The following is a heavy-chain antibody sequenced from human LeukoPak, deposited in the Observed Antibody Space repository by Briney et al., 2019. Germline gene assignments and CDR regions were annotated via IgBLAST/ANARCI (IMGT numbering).Heavy chain of an antibody. CDR1: GDSMRNYY. V-gene: IGHV4-59*01. J-gene: IGHJ4*02. CDR2: IYYSGST. Sequence: ASETLSLTCSVSGDSMRNYYLSWIQQPPGKGLEWIGYIYYSGSTNYNPSLKSRVTISVDTSKDQFSLKLTSVTATDTAMYYCARDGRGSLRCDNWGQRTLVTVSS. CDR3: ARDGRGSLRCDN. D-gene: IGHD1-26*01.